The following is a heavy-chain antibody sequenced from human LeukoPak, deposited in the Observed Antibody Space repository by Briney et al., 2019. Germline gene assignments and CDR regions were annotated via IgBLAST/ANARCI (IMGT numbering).Heavy chain of an antibody. CDR3: ARRYCSSTSCYEYYYYYGMDV. V-gene: IGHV4-39*01. CDR1: GGSITSDNYY. Sequence: PSETLSLTCTVSGGSITSDNYYWGWIRQPPGKGLEWIGSIYYSANTYYSPSLKSRFTISVDTSKSQLSLKLSSVTAADTAVYYCARRYCSSTSCYEYYYYYGMDVWGQGTTVTVSS. J-gene: IGHJ6*02. D-gene: IGHD2-2*01. CDR2: IYYSANT.